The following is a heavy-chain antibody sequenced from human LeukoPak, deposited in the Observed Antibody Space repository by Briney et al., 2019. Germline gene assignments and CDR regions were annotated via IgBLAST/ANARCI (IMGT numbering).Heavy chain of an antibody. V-gene: IGHV4-59*01. CDR2: IDYSEST. Sequence: SETLSLTCTVSGGSISSYYWNWIRQPPGKGREWIGYIDYSESTNYNPSLKSRVTISVDTSKNQFSLKLNSVTAADTAVYYCARGRRSSGRHDASDIWGQGTLVTVSS. CDR3: ARGRRSSGRHDASDI. CDR1: GGSISSYY. J-gene: IGHJ3*02. D-gene: IGHD6-25*01.